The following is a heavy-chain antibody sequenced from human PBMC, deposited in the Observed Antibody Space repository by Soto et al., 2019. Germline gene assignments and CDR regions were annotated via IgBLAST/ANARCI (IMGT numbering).Heavy chain of an antibody. CDR3: ARDRYRDIVVVVAAGGQH. V-gene: IGHV1-18*01. CDR2: ISAYDGNT. CDR1: RYTFTSYG. D-gene: IGHD2-15*01. J-gene: IGHJ4*02. Sequence: GASVKVSCKASRYTFTSYGISWVRQAPGQGLEWMGWISAYDGNTNYAQKLQGRVTMTTDTSTSTAYMELRSLRSDDTGVYYCARDRYRDIVVVVAAGGQHGGKENLVTVSS.